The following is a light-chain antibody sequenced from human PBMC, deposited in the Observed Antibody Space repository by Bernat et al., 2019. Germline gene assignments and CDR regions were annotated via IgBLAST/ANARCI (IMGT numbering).Light chain of an antibody. CDR2: DVS. CDR3: SSYTTSSTVV. CDR1: SSDLGVYNY. J-gene: IGLJ2*01. Sequence: QSDLTQPASVSGSPGQSITISCTGTSSDLGVYNYVSWYQQHPAKAPKLMIYDVSNRPSGVSNRFSGSESGTAASLIISGLQAEDEADYYCSSYTTSSTVVFGGGTKLTVL. V-gene: IGLV2-14*03.